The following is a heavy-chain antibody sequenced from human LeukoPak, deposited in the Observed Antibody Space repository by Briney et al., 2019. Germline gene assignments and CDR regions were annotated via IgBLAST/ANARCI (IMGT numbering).Heavy chain of an antibody. J-gene: IGHJ5*02. Sequence: PGGSLRLSCAASGFTFSSYWMHWVRQAPGKGLVWVSRINSDGSSTSYADSVKGRFTISRDNAKNTLYLQMNSLRAEDTAVYYCARDERSYYNENWFDPWGQGTLVTVSS. CDR1: GFTFSSYW. D-gene: IGHD3-10*01. V-gene: IGHV3-74*01. CDR3: ARDERSYYNENWFDP. CDR2: INSDGSST.